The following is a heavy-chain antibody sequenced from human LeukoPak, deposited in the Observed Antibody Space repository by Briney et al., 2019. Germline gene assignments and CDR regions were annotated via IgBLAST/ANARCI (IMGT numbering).Heavy chain of an antibody. J-gene: IGHJ3*02. CDR3: ARDPNGDYIGTFDM. Sequence: HPGGCLRLSCAASEFTFYSYGMSWVRQAPGKGLEWVSSISGSGGSTQYADSVQGRFAISRDNSKNTLYLQMNGLRAEDAAVYSCARDPNGDYIGTFDMWGRGTMVSVSS. CDR1: EFTFYSYG. CDR2: ISGSGGST. D-gene: IGHD4-17*01. V-gene: IGHV3-23*01.